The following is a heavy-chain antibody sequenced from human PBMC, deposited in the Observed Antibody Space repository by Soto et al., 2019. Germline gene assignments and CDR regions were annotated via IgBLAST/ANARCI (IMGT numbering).Heavy chain of an antibody. D-gene: IGHD3-16*02. CDR2: ISYDGSNK. Sequence: GGSLRLSCAASGFTFSSYGMHWVRQAPGKGLEWVAVISYDGSNKYYADSVKGRFTISRDNSKNTLYLQMNSLRAEDTAVYYCAKDPSASRGGSYRYYFDYWGQGTLVTVSS. J-gene: IGHJ4*02. CDR3: AKDPSASRGGSYRYYFDY. CDR1: GFTFSSYG. V-gene: IGHV3-30*18.